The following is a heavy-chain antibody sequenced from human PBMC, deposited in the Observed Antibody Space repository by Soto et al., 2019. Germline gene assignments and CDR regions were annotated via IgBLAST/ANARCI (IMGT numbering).Heavy chain of an antibody. CDR2: INPNSGGT. Sequence: ASVKVSCKASGYTFTGYYMHWVRQAPGQGLEWMGWINPNSGGTNYAQKFQGWVTMTRDTSISTAYMELSRLRSDDMAVYYCARDQGYCSSTSCYTGGEYNWFDPWGQGTLVTVSS. CDR3: ARDQGYCSSTSCYTGGEYNWFDP. J-gene: IGHJ5*02. D-gene: IGHD2-2*02. V-gene: IGHV1-2*04. CDR1: GYTFTGYY.